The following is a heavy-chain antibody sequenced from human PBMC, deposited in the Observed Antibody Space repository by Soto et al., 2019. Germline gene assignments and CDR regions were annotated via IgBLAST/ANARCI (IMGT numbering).Heavy chain of an antibody. J-gene: IGHJ4*02. Sequence: QVQLVESGGGVVQPGMSLRVSCAASGFTFSSFGMHWLRQAPGKGLEWVAMTSFDGSYTYSADSVKGRFTISRDDSMHSVYLQMNSLRPEDTAVYYCAKDRSNTWSFDHWGQGTLVTVSS. CDR3: AKDRSNTWSFDH. D-gene: IGHD6-13*01. V-gene: IGHV3-30*18. CDR1: GFTFSSFG. CDR2: TSFDGSYT.